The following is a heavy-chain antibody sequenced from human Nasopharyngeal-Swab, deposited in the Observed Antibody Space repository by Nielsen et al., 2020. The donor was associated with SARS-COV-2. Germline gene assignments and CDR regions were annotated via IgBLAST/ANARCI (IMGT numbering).Heavy chain of an antibody. J-gene: IGHJ4*02. D-gene: IGHD2-15*01. V-gene: IGHV3-23*01. CDR3: AKDSGAGFCSAGTCFPTNH. CDR2: ISGSGSHT. CDR1: GFTFTSYA. Sequence: GESLKISCAASGFTFTSYAINWVRQAPGKGLEWVSGISGSGSHTSYADSVRGRFTISRDTSRNTLYLQMNSLRAEDTALYYCAKDSGAGFCSAGTCFPTNHWGRGTLVTVSS.